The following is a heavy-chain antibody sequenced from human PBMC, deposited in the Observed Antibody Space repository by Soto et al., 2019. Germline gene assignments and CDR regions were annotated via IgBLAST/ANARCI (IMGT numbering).Heavy chain of an antibody. CDR3: SRAPLIAAAAATRYYYGMDV. D-gene: IGHD6-13*01. J-gene: IGHJ6*02. V-gene: IGHV1-69*01. CDR1: GGTFSSYA. CDR2: IIPIFGTA. Sequence: QVQLVQSGAEVKKPGSSVKVSCKASGGTFSSYAISWVRQAPGQGLAWMGGIIPIFGTANYAQKFQGRVTITADESTSTAYMELSSLRSEYTAVYYCSRAPLIAAAAATRYYYGMDVWGQGTTVTFSS.